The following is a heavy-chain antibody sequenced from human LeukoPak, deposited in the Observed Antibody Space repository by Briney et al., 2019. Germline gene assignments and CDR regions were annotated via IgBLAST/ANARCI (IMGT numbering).Heavy chain of an antibody. CDR3: ARGGTSGYSSSLHFWGGNYYFDY. D-gene: IGHD6-13*01. Sequence: GGSLRLSCAASGFTFTNYWMSWVRQAPGTGLEWVANIKQDGNEKYYVDSVRGRFTITRDNAKNSLYLQMNSLRVEDTAVYYCARGGTSGYSSSLHFWGGNYYFDYWGQGTLVTVSS. CDR2: IKQDGNEK. CDR1: GFTFTNYW. V-gene: IGHV3-7*01. J-gene: IGHJ4*02.